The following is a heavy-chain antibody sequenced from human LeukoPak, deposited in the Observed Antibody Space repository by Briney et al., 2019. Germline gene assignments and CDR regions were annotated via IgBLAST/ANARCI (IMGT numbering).Heavy chain of an antibody. CDR1: GGSNSSGSYY. V-gene: IGHV4-61*02. CDR3: ARHNAALLY. CDR2: IYTSGST. J-gene: IGHJ4*02. Sequence: SETLSLTCTVSGGSNSSGSYYWSWIRQPAGKGLEWIGRIYTSGSTNYNPSLKSRVTISVDTSKNQFSLKLSSVTAADTAVYYCARHNAALLYWGQGTLVTVSS. D-gene: IGHD1-14*01.